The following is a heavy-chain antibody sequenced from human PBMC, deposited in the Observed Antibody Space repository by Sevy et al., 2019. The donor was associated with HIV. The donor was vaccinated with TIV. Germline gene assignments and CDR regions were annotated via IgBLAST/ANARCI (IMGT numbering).Heavy chain of an antibody. CDR3: AGRKVGDFWSGSLRGPWAGGPLFDY. D-gene: IGHD3-3*01. J-gene: IGHJ4*02. V-gene: IGHV3-23*01. CDR2: ISHTGDNI. Sequence: GGSLRLSCAASGITFSSYAVTWVRQAPGKGLEWVSSISHTGDNIYYADSVGGRFTISRDNSKSTLYLHMGSLRAEDTAVYYCAGRKVGDFWSGSLRGPWAGGPLFDYWGQGTLVTVSS. CDR1: GITFSSYA.